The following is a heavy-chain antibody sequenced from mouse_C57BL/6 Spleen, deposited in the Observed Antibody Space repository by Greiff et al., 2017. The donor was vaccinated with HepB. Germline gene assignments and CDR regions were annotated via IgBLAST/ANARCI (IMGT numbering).Heavy chain of an antibody. CDR1: GYTFTSYW. Sequence: QVQLQQPGAELVKPGASVKLSCKASGYTFTSYWMHWVKQRPGQGLEWIGMIHPNSGSTNYNEKFKSKATLTVDKSSSTAYMQLSSLTSEDSAVYYCARDGDGYYGYAMDYWGQGTSVTVSS. V-gene: IGHV1-64*01. D-gene: IGHD2-3*01. J-gene: IGHJ4*01. CDR2: IHPNSGST. CDR3: ARDGDGYYGYAMDY.